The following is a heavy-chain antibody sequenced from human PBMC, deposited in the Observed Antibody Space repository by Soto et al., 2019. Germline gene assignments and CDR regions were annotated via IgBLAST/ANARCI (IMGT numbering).Heavy chain of an antibody. CDR2: LYYGRSA. CDR3: ARHALYDYVWGSYRLGYYFDY. CDR1: GDSISSYY. J-gene: IGHJ4*02. D-gene: IGHD3-16*02. V-gene: IGHV4-59*08. Sequence: PSETLSLTCAVSGDSISSYYCMWIRQPPGKGLESIGYLYYGRSANYNPSLKSRVTLSVDTSTNQFSLKLSSVTAADTAVYYCARHALYDYVWGSYRLGYYFDYWGQGTLVTVSS.